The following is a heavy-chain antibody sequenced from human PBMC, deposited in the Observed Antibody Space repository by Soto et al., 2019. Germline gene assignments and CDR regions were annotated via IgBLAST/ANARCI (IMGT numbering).Heavy chain of an antibody. J-gene: IGHJ4*02. Sequence: SETLSLTCTVSGGSISSYYWSWIRQPPGKGLEWIGYIYYSGSTNYNPSLKSRVTISVDTSKNQFSLKLSSVTAADTAVYYCARDVVGSDYFDSWGQGTLVTVS. V-gene: IGHV4-59*01. D-gene: IGHD1-26*01. CDR3: ARDVVGSDYFDS. CDR2: IYYSGST. CDR1: GGSISSYY.